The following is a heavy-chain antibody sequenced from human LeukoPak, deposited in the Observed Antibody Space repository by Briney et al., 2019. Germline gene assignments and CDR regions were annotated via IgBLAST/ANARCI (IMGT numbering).Heavy chain of an antibody. V-gene: IGHV1-46*01. J-gene: IGHJ3*02. CDR3: ARVRYYYDNSGHPEALHI. Sequence: VASVKVSCKASGYTFTSYYMHWVRQAPGQGLEWMGLINPSGSSTSYAQKFQGRLSLTRDMSTSTDYMELSSLRSEDTAVYYCARVRYYYDNSGHPEALHIWGQGTMVTVSS. CDR2: INPSGSST. D-gene: IGHD3-22*01. CDR1: GYTFTSYY.